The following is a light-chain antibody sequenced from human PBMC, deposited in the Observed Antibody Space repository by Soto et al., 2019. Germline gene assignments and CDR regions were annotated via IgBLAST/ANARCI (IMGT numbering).Light chain of an antibody. CDR2: EVS. CDR3: RSYTSSSTVV. Sequence: QALLTQPDSVSGSPGQSVTISCTGTSSDVGGYNYVSWYQQHPGKAPKLMIYEVSNRPSGVSYRFSGSKSGNTASLTISGLQAEDEADYYCRSYTSSSTVVFGGGTKVTVL. V-gene: IGLV2-14*01. J-gene: IGLJ2*01. CDR1: SSDVGGYNY.